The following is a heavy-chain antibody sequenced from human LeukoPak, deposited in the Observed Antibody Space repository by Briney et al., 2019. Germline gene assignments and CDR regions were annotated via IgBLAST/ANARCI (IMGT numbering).Heavy chain of an antibody. CDR2: IYYSGST. J-gene: IGHJ4*02. D-gene: IGHD4-17*01. V-gene: IGHV4-61*08. CDR3: ARDAYGDYHDY. CDR1: GGSISSGDYY. Sequence: PSETLSLTCTVSGGSISSGDYYWSWIRQPPGKGLEWIGYIYYSGSTNHNPSLKSRVTISVDTSKNQFSLKLSSVTAADTAVYYCARDAYGDYHDYWGQGTLVTVSS.